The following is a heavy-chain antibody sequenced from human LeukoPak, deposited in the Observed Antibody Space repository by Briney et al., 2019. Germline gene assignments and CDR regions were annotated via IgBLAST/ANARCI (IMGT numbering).Heavy chain of an antibody. CDR2: ISSSSSTI. V-gene: IGHV3-48*04. CDR3: ARDRGAFDI. CDR1: GFTFSSYS. J-gene: IGHJ3*02. Sequence: GGSLRLSCAASGFTFSSYSMNWVRQAPGKGLEWVSYISSSSSTIYYADSVKGRFTISRDNAKNSLYLEMNSLRAEDTAFYYCARDRGAFDIWGQGTMVTVSS.